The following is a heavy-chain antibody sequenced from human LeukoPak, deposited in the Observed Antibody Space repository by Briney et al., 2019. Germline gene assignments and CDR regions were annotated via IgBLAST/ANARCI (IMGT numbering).Heavy chain of an antibody. D-gene: IGHD1-1*01. J-gene: IGHJ4*02. CDR1: GFTLTAYG. Sequence: GRSLRLSCAVSGFTLTAYGIHWVRQAPGKGLEWVAVVSHDGGTVHYADSVKGRFTVSRDNAKDSLYLQMNSLRAEDTAVYYCARALTTLTYEGYWGQGTLVTVSS. V-gene: IGHV3-30-3*01. CDR3: ARALTTLTYEGY. CDR2: VSHDGGTV.